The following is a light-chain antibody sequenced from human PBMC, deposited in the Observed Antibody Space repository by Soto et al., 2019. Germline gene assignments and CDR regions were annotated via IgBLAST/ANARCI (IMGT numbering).Light chain of an antibody. V-gene: IGKV3-15*01. CDR3: QQYSNWPLT. Sequence: EIVMTQSPATLSVSPGEGATLSCRASQSVSSNLAWYQQKTGQAPRLLLFGASTRATGIPARFSGSGSGAEFSLTISALQSEDFAIYYCQQYSNWPLTFGGGTKVGIK. CDR2: GAS. CDR1: QSVSSN. J-gene: IGKJ4*02.